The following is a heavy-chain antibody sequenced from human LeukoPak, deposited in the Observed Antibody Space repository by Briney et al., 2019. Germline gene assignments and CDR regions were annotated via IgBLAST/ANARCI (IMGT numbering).Heavy chain of an antibody. CDR1: GYTFTGYY. D-gene: IGHD1-26*01. CDR3: ARDHSLALTAPRSLPNYYFDY. Sequence: GASVKVSCKASGYTFTGYYMHWVRQAPGQGLEWMGWINPNSGGTNYAQKFQGRVTMTRDTSISTAYMELSRLRSDDTAVYYCARDHSLALTAPRSLPNYYFDYWGQGTLVTVSS. V-gene: IGHV1-2*02. J-gene: IGHJ4*02. CDR2: INPNSGGT.